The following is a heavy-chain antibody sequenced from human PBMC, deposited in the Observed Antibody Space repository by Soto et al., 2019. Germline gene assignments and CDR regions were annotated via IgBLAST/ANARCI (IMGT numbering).Heavy chain of an antibody. V-gene: IGHV4-34*01. Sequence: SETLSLTCAVYGGSFSGYYWSWIRQPPGKGLEWIGEINHSGSTNYNPSLKSRVTISVDTSKNQFSLKLSSVTAADTAVYYCARGSIAVAGTHYPRDYYMDVWGKGTTVTVSS. J-gene: IGHJ6*03. CDR3: ARGSIAVAGTHYPRDYYMDV. CDR1: GGSFSGYY. D-gene: IGHD6-19*01. CDR2: INHSGST.